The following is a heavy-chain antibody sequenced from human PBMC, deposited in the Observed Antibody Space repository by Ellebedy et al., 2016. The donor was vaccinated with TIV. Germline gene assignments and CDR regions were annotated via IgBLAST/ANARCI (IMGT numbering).Heavy chain of an antibody. J-gene: IGHJ4*02. CDR2: ISTYNGNT. CDR3: ARDYVVAATFFDY. CDR1: GYTFTSYY. V-gene: IGHV1-18*04. Sequence: ASVKVSCXASGYTFTSYYMHWVRQAPGQGLEWMEWISTYNGNTNYAQKLQGRVTMTTDTSTSTAYMELRSLRSDDTAVYYCARDYVVAATFFDYWGQGTLVTVSS. D-gene: IGHD2-15*01.